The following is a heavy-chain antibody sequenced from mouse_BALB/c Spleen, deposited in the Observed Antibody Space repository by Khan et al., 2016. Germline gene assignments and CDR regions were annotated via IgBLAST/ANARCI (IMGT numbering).Heavy chain of an antibody. J-gene: IGHJ2*01. V-gene: IGHV9-3-1*01. Sequence: QIQLVQSGPEMKKPGETVKISCKASGYSFTNYGMNWVKQAPGKGLKWMGWINTYTGEPTYADDFKGRFAFSLETSASTAYLQINNLKSEDTATXFCARRRLRLPFDYWGQGTTLTVSS. CDR1: GYSFTNYG. CDR3: ARRRLRLPFDY. D-gene: IGHD2-2*01. CDR2: INTYTGEP.